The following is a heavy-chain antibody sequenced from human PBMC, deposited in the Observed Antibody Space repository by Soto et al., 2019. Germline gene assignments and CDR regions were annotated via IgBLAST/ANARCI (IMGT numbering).Heavy chain of an antibody. CDR2: VSSSGST. CDR1: GDSISNYY. D-gene: IGHD2-2*01. V-gene: IGHV4-59*01. J-gene: IGHJ4*02. CDR3: ARGYCSSTSCYAFDY. Sequence: TSETLSLTCVVSGDSISNYYWRWIRQPPGKGLEWIGDVSSSGSTNYNPSLKSRLIVSLDTSKSQLSLKLNSVTAADTAVYYCARGYCSSTSCYAFDYWGQGTLVTVSS.